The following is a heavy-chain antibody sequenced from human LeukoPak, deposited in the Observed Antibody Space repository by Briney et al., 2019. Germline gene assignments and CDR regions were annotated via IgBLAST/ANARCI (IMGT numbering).Heavy chain of an antibody. D-gene: IGHD3-16*02. CDR1: GGSISSSSYY. Sequence: PSEILSLTCTVSGGSISSSSYYWGWIRQPPGKGLEWIGSIYYSGSTYYNPSLKSRVTISVDTSKNQFSLKLSSVTAADTAVYYCARDKSMITFGGVIVPGFDYWGQGTLVTVSS. CDR2: IYYSGST. CDR3: ARDKSMITFGGVIVPGFDY. J-gene: IGHJ4*02. V-gene: IGHV4-39*02.